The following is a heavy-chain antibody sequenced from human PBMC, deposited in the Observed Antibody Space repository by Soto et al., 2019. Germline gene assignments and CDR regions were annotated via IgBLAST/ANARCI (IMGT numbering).Heavy chain of an antibody. D-gene: IGHD5-12*01. V-gene: IGHV4-59*12. CDR1: GGSISSYY. Sequence: PSETLSLTCTVSGGSISSYYWSWIRQPPGKELEWIGYIYYSGSTNYNPSLKSRVTISVDTSKNHFSLNLSSVTAADMAVYYCAREGSYSAYNFAHGIQLWSFDFWGQGALVTVSS. J-gene: IGHJ4*02. CDR3: AREGSYSAYNFAHGIQLWSFDF. CDR2: IYYSGST.